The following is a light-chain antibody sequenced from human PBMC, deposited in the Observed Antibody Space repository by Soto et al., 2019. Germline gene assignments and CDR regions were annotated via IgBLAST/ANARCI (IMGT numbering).Light chain of an antibody. CDR2: EVS. J-gene: IGLJ2*01. Sequence: QSVLTQPASVSGSPGQSITISCTGTISDVGAYNYVSWYQHHPGKAPKLLIYEVSNRPSGVSNRFSGSKSGNTGSLTISGLQAEDEADYYCRSYTSSSTVVFGGGTQVTVL. V-gene: IGLV2-14*01. CDR3: RSYTSSSTVV. CDR1: ISDVGAYNY.